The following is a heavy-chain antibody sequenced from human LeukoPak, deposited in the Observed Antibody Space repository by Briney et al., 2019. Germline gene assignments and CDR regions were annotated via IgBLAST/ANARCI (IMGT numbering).Heavy chain of an antibody. CDR1: GFTFDDYA. CDR2: ISWNSGSI. V-gene: IGHV3-9*01. Sequence: GRSLRLSCAASGFTFDDYAMHWVRQAPGKGLEWVSGISWNSGSIGYADSVKGRFTISRDNSKNTLYLQVNSLRAEDTAVYYCATTYYETTGYLDWYFDLWGRGTLVTVSS. D-gene: IGHD3-22*01. CDR3: ATTYYETTGYLDWYFDL. J-gene: IGHJ2*01.